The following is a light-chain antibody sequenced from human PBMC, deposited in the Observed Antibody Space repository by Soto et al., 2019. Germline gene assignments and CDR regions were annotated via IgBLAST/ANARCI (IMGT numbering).Light chain of an antibody. CDR2: GAS. J-gene: IGKJ2*01. Sequence: EIVLTQSPATLSLSPGERDTLSCRASQSVGNYLAGYQQKPGQAPRLLIYGASTRASGIPARFSGSGSGTDFTLTISSLESEDFSVYYCQQRSNWPPDTFGQGTKLEIK. CDR3: QQRSNWPPDT. CDR1: QSVGNY. V-gene: IGKV3-11*01.